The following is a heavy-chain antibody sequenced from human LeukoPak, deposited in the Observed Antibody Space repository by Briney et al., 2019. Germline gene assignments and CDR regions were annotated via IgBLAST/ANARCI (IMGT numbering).Heavy chain of an antibody. CDR3: ARDENWGPDY. D-gene: IGHD7-27*01. Sequence: ASVKVSCKASGYTFTGHYMHWVRQAPGHGVEWMGWIHAGTGDTNYAQKFQGRFTMTRDTSISTLYMELNRLTSDDTAVYFCARDENWGPDYWGQGTLVTVSS. CDR2: IHAGTGDT. J-gene: IGHJ4*02. CDR1: GYTFTGHY. V-gene: IGHV1-2*02.